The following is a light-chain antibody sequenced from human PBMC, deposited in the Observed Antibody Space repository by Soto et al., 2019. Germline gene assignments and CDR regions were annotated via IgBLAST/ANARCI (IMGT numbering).Light chain of an antibody. CDR1: QSIGSY. CDR3: QQYHSYWT. V-gene: IGKV1-5*01. Sequence: DIQMTQSPSSLSASVVDRVTITCRASQSIGSYLNWYRQKPGKAPKLLIYDASSLESGVPQRFSGSGSGTEFTLTISSLPTDDFSTYYCQQYHSYWTFGQGTKVDI. CDR2: DAS. J-gene: IGKJ1*01.